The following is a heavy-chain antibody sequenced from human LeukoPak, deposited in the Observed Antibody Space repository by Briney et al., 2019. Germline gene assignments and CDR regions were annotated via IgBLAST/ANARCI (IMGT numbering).Heavy chain of an antibody. D-gene: IGHD3-10*01. J-gene: IGHJ5*02. CDR1: GESFSDYS. V-gene: IGHV4-34*01. CDR3: ARVRGTFYYGSGSPYNWLDP. Sequence: SETLSLTCGVYGESFSDYSWSWIRQPPGKGLEWIGEINHGGVTNYNPSPKSRVTISVGTSKNHFSLNLKSVTAADTAIYYCARVRGTFYYGSGSPYNWLDPWGQGTLVTVSS. CDR2: INHGGVT.